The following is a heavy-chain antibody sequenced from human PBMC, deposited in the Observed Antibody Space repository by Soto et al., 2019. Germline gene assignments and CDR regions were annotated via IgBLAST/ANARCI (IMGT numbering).Heavy chain of an antibody. J-gene: IGHJ3*02. V-gene: IGHV3-23*01. CDR2: ILVGGST. D-gene: IGHD2-8*02. CDR1: GFICSSYD. Sequence: EVQMLESGGGLAQPGGSLRVSCAVSGFICSSYDMSWVRQAPGKGLEWVSTILVGGSTHYEDSVKGRFTISRDPSKNTVYLQMNSLTAGDTAVYYCAKATATGGAAFEIYGQGTMVTVSS. CDR3: AKATATGGAAFEI.